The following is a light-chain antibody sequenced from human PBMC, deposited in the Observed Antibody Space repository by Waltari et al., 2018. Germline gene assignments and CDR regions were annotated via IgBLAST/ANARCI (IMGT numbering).Light chain of an antibody. J-gene: IGKJ1*01. Sequence: DIVMTQSPRSLPVTPGEPSSISCRSIQSLLHSDGYNYLDWYLQKPGQSPQVLIYLGSNRASGVPDRFSGSGSGTDFTLKISRVEAEDVGVYYCMQALQTPWTFGQGTKVEIK. V-gene: IGKV2-28*01. CDR1: QSLLHSDGYNY. CDR3: MQALQTPWT. CDR2: LGS.